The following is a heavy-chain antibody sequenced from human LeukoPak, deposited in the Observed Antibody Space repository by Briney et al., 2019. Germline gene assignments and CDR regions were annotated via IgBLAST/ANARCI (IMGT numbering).Heavy chain of an antibody. CDR3: VKGRMSEDGLDF. D-gene: IGHD5-24*01. CDR1: GFTLPSYV. Sequence: GGSLRLSCAASGFTLPSYVVSWVRQTPGKGLEWVSSFSGSDDTTKYADSVKGRFSISGDKSKNTVYLQMNNLRAEDTAIYYCVKGRMSEDGLDFWGQGSLATVSS. CDR2: FSGSDDTT. V-gene: IGHV3-23*01. J-gene: IGHJ4*02.